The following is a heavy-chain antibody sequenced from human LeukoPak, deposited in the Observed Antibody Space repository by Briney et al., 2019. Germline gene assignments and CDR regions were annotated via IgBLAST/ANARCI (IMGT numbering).Heavy chain of an antibody. CDR3: ARVVAMIVGADY. CDR1: AYSFTSYW. J-gene: IGHJ4*02. CDR2: IYSGDSDT. D-gene: IGHD1-26*01. V-gene: IGHV5-51*01. Sequence: GESLKISCKGSAYSFTSYWIGWVRQMPRKGLEWMGIIYSGDSDTRHSPSYLGQVTISANKSISSAYLQWSSLKASDTAMYYCARVVAMIVGADYWGRGTLVTVSS.